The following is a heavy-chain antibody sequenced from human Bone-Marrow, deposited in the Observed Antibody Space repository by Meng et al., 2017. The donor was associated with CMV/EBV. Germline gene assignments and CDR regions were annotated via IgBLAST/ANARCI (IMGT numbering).Heavy chain of an antibody. J-gene: IGHJ4*02. CDR2: ISAYNGNT. CDR3: ARGRLRFLEWSPPYYFDY. Sequence: VQRGQSGRRGKKSGATVKVSCKASGSTFPSYCISWVRQAPGQGLGWMGWISAYNGNTNYAQKLQGRVTMTTDTSTSTAYMELRSLRSDDTAVYYCARGRLRFLEWSPPYYFDYWGQGTLVTVSS. CDR1: GSTFPSYC. V-gene: IGHV1-18*01. D-gene: IGHD3-3*01.